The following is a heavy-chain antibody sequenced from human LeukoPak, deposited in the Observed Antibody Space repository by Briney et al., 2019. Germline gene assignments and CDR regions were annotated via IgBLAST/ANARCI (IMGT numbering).Heavy chain of an antibody. D-gene: IGHD7-27*01. CDR1: GYTLTDNH. CDR3: ARELGINAFDV. V-gene: IGHV1-2*02. CDR2: IDPNSGVT. Sequence: ASVKVSCKASGYTLTDNHLYWARQAPGQGLEWMGWIDPNSGVTNFAQNFQGRLTMTTDTSISTAYMELSRLTSDDTTVYYCARELGINAFDVWGQGTLVTVFS. J-gene: IGHJ3*01.